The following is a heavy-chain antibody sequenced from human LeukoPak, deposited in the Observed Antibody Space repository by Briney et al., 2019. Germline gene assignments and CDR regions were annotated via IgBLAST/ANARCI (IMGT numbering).Heavy chain of an antibody. V-gene: IGHV1-2*02. D-gene: IGHD6-19*01. CDR2: INPNSGGT. J-gene: IGHJ4*02. Sequence: ASVKVSCKASGYTFTCYYMHWVRQAPGQGLEWMGWINPNSGGTNYAQKFQGRVTMTRDTSISTAYMELSRLRSDDTAVYYCARTKYSSGWYGPYFDYWGQGTLVTVSS. CDR1: GYTFTCYY. CDR3: ARTKYSSGWYGPYFDY.